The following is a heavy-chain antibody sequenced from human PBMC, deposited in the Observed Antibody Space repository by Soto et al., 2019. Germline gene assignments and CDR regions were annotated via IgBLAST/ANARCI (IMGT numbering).Heavy chain of an antibody. Sequence: SQTLALTCGIAGDSVSSNSAAWNWIRQSPSRGLEWLGRTYYRSKWYNDYAVSVKSRITINPDTSKNQFSLQLNSVTPEDTAVYYCASDSSSWNYYGIYVRAQRTTVTVSS. J-gene: IGHJ6*02. D-gene: IGHD6-13*01. CDR1: GDSVSSNSAA. V-gene: IGHV6-1*01. CDR2: TYYRSKWYN. CDR3: ASDSSSWNYYGIYV.